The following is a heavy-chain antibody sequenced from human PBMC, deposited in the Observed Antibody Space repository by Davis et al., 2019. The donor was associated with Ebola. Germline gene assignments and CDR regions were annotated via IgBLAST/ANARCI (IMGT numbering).Heavy chain of an antibody. J-gene: IGHJ4*02. CDR3: ARDRLYCASGDGQVVRCLLSDY. CDR1: GYTLAELS. CDR2: FDPEDGEA. V-gene: IGHV1-24*01. D-gene: IGHD6-6*01. Sequence: AASVKVSCKCKVSGYTLAELSMPWVRQAPGKGLEWMGYFDPEDGEAISAQNFQGRVTITEDTSTNTAYIELRSLSSDDTAVYYCARDRLYCASGDGQVVRCLLSDYWGQGTLVTVSS.